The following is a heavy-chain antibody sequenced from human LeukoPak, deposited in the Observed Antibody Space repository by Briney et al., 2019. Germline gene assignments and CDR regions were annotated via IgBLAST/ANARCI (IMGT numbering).Heavy chain of an antibody. D-gene: IGHD3-10*01. CDR1: GYSISSGYY. Sequence: SETLSLTCAASGYSISSGYYWGWIRQPPGKGLEWIGSIFHSGSTYYNPSLKSRVNMSVDTSKNQISLKLSSVTAADTAVYYCARASGSYGSGSYYYYGMDVWGKGTTATVSS. CDR3: ARASGSYGSGSYYYYGMDV. J-gene: IGHJ6*04. V-gene: IGHV4-38-2*01. CDR2: IFHSGST.